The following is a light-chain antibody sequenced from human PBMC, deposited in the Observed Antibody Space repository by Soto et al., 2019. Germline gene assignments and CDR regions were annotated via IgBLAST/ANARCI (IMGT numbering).Light chain of an antibody. V-gene: IGLV2-23*02. J-gene: IGLJ1*01. Sequence: QSVLTQPASVSGSPGQSITISCTGTSSDVGSYNLVSWYQQHPGKGPKLMIYEVSKRPSGVSNRFSGSKSGNTASLTISGLQAEDEADYYRCSSAGSSTQDFATGTNVTV. CDR3: CSSAGSSTQD. CDR2: EVS. CDR1: SSDVGSYNL.